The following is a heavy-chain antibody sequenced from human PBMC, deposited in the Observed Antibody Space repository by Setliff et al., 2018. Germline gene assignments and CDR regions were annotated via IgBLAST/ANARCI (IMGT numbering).Heavy chain of an antibody. CDR2: ISGSGGST. Sequence: PGGSLRLSCAASGFTFSSYAMSWVRQAPGKGLEWVSAISGSGGSTYYADSVKGRFTISRDNSKNTLYLQMNSLRAEDTAVYYCARDGYDTSGYSRSYYYYYMDVWGKGTTVTVSS. CDR3: ARDGYDTSGYSRSYYYYYMDV. D-gene: IGHD3-22*01. V-gene: IGHV3-23*01. J-gene: IGHJ6*03. CDR1: GFTFSSYA.